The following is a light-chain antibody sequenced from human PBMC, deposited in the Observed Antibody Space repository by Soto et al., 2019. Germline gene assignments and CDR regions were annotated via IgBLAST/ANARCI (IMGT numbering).Light chain of an antibody. CDR3: GTWDSSLSAVV. V-gene: IGLV1-51*01. CDR1: SSNIGNNY. Sequence: QSVLTQPPSVSAAPGQKVTISCSGSSSNIGNNYVSWYQQLPGTAPKLPIYDNNKRPSGIPDRFSGSKSGTSASLGITGLQTGDEADYYCGTWDSSLSAVVFGGATKLTVL. CDR2: DNN. J-gene: IGLJ2*01.